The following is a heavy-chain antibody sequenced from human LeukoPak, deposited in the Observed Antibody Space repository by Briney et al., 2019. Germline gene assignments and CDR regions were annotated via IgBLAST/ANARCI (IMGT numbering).Heavy chain of an antibody. CDR1: GFTFSSYG. J-gene: IGHJ4*02. CDR2: ISYDGSNK. D-gene: IGHD3-22*01. CDR3: AKVRGSGYYPPFDY. Sequence: GGSLRLSCAASGFTFSSYGMHWVRQAPGKGLEWEAVISYDGSNKYYADSVKGRFTISRDNSKNTMYLQMNSLRAEDTAVYYCAKVRGSGYYPPFDYWGQGTLGTVSS. V-gene: IGHV3-30*18.